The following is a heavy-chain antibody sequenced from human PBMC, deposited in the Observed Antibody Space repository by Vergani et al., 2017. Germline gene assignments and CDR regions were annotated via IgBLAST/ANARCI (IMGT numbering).Heavy chain of an antibody. CDR1: GYTFTSYG. CDR2: ISAYNGNT. CDR3: ARDLGLGSYYGSRYYYYYYGMDV. V-gene: IGHV1-18*01. J-gene: IGHJ6*02. Sequence: QVQLVPSGAEVKKPGASVKVSCKASGYTFTSYGISWVRQAPGQGLEWMGWISAYNGNTNYAQKLQGRVTMTTDTSTSTAYMELRSLRSDDTAVYYCARDLGLGSYYGSRYYYYYYGMDVWGQGTTVTVSS. D-gene: IGHD1-26*01.